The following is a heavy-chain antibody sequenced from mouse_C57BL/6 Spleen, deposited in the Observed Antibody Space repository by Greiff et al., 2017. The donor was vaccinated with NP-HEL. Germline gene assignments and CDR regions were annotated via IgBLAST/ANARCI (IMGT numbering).Heavy chain of an antibody. V-gene: IGHV1-54*01. CDR3: AREAGIYDGYYFDY. J-gene: IGHJ2*01. CDR2: INPGSGGT. Sequence: QVQLQQSGAELVRPGTSVKVSCKASGYAFTNYLIEWVKQRPGQGLEWIGVINPGSGGTNYNEKFKGKATLTADKSSSTAYMQLSSLTSEDSAVYFCAREAGIYDGYYFDYWGQGTTLTVSS. CDR1: GYAFTNYL. D-gene: IGHD2-3*01.